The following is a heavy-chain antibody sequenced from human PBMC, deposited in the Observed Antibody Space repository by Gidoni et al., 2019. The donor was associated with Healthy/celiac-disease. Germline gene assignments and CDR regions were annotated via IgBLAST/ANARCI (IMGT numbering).Heavy chain of an antibody. D-gene: IGHD3-10*01. J-gene: IGHJ4*02. V-gene: IGHV3-49*03. CDR1: GFTFGDYA. CDR3: TRSNYYGSGSYFPAGDY. CDR2: IRSKAYGGTT. Sequence: EVQLVESGGGLVQPGRSLRLSCTASGFTFGDYAMSWFRQAPGKGLEWVGFIRSKAYGGTTEYAASVKGRFTISRDDSKSIAYLQMNSLKTEDTAVYYCTRSNYYGSGSYFPAGDYWGQGTLVTVSS.